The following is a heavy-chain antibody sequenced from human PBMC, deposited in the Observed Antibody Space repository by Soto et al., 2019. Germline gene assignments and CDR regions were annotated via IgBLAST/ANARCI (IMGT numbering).Heavy chain of an antibody. V-gene: IGHV3-74*01. CDR3: ARGRWGSDYSNYKRDDFDY. CDR2: INSDGGST. Sequence: PVGSLRLSCAASGFTFSSYWMHWVRQAPGKGLVWVSRINSDGGSTTYADSVQGRFTISRDNAKNTLYLQVNSLRAEDTAVYYCARGRWGSDYSNYKRDDFDYWGQGTLVTVSS. D-gene: IGHD4-4*01. CDR1: GFTFSSYW. J-gene: IGHJ4*02.